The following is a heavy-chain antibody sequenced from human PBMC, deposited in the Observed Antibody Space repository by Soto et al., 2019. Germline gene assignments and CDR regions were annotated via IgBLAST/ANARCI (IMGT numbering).Heavy chain of an antibody. V-gene: IGHV4-39*01. CDR3: VSQRTSVLTQAYFDY. CDR1: CGSVSNSNYY. J-gene: IGHJ4*02. Sequence: SETLSLTCTVSCGSVSNSNYYWGWIRESPGKGLEWIGSVYYRGRSYSKSSVKSRVTISVDTSKNQFSLNLDSVTASDTAVYFCVSQRTSVLTQAYFDYWGPGALVTVSS. CDR2: VYYRGRS. D-gene: IGHD2-8*01.